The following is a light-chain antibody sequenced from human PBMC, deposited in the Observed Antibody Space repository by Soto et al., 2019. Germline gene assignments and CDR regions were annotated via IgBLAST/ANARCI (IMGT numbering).Light chain of an antibody. V-gene: IGKV1-33*01. CDR1: QDISKF. CDR2: DAS. J-gene: IGKJ3*01. Sequence: DIQMTQSPSSLSASIGGRVSFTFQSSQDISKFLNWYQHKPGQAPSLLIYDASKSHFGVPSRFSGSGSGTDFTFTISSLQPEDNATYYCQQYENRPYTFGPGTKVDIK. CDR3: QQYENRPYT.